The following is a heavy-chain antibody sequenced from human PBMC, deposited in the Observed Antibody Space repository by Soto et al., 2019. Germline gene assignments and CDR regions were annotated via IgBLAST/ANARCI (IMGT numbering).Heavy chain of an antibody. CDR3: SRHDRGYYYYGMDV. CDR1: GGSISSSSYY. D-gene: IGHD3-10*01. CDR2: IYYSVST. Sequence: PSETLSLTCTVSGGSISSSSYYWGWIRQPPGKGLEWIGSIYYSVSTYYNPSLKSRVTISVDTSKNQLSLKLSSVTGADTAVYYCSRHDRGYYYYGMDVWGQGTPVTVSS. V-gene: IGHV4-39*01. J-gene: IGHJ6*02.